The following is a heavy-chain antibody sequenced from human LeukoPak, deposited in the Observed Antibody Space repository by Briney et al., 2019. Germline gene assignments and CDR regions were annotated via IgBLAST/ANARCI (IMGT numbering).Heavy chain of an antibody. CDR1: GGSLSDYY. J-gene: IGHJ4*02. CDR2: INHSGST. D-gene: IGHD5-12*01. Sequence: SETLSLTRAVYGGSLSDYYWSGLRPPPAKGLAWVGEINHSGSTNYNPSLKSRVTISVDTSKNQFSLKRSSVTAADTAVYYCARVGVATISSYFDNWGQGTLVTVSS. CDR3: ARVGVATISSYFDN. V-gene: IGHV4-34*01.